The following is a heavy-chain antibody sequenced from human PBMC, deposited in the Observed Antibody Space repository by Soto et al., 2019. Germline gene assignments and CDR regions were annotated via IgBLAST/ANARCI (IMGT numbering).Heavy chain of an antibody. CDR3: ARAASNNYYYYGMDV. CDR1: GYTFTGYY. CDR2: INPNSGGT. Sequence: QVQLVQSGAEVKKPGASVKVSCKASGYTFTGYYMHWVRQAPGQGLEWMGWINPNSGGTNYAQKFQGWVTMTRDTSISTAYMELSRLRSDDTAVYYCARAASNNYYYYGMDVWGQGTTVTVSS. V-gene: IGHV1-2*04. J-gene: IGHJ6*02.